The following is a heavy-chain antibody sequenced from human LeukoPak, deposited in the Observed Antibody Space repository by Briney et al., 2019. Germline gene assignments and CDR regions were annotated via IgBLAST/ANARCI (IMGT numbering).Heavy chain of an antibody. D-gene: IGHD1-14*01. CDR3: AGSNQADDY. V-gene: IGHV3-74*01. CDR2: INPGGSSI. J-gene: IGHJ4*02. CDR1: GFTFSSYW. Sequence: GGSLRLSCAASGFTFSSYWVHWVRQVPGKGLVWDARINPGGSSITYADSVKGRFTISRDNAKNTLYLQMDSLRAEDTGVYYCAGSNQADDYWGQGTLVTVSS.